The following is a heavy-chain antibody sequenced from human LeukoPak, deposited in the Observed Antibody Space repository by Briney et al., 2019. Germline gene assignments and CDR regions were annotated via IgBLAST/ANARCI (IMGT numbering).Heavy chain of an antibody. CDR3: ARRIQLWPVDY. J-gene: IGHJ4*02. D-gene: IGHD5-18*01. V-gene: IGHV4-34*01. CDR2: INHSGST. Sequence: SETLSLTCAVYGGSFSGYYWSWIRQPPGKGLEWIGEINHSGSTNYNPSLKSRVTISVDTSKNQFSLKLSSVTAADTAVYYCARRIQLWPVDYWGQGTLVTVSS. CDR1: GGSFSGYY.